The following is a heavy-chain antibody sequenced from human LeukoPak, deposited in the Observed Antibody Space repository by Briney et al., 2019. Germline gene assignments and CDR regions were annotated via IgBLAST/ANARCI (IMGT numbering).Heavy chain of an antibody. CDR2: IKQDGSEK. D-gene: IGHD3-3*01. CDR3: ARADYDFWSGYSDYYYMDV. Sequence: GGSLRLSCAASGFTFSSYWMSWVRQAPGKGREWVANIKQDGSEKYYVDSVKGRFTISRDNAKNSLYLQMNSLRAEDTAVYYCARADYDFWSGYSDYYYMDVWGKGTTVTVSS. CDR1: GFTFSSYW. J-gene: IGHJ6*03. V-gene: IGHV3-7*04.